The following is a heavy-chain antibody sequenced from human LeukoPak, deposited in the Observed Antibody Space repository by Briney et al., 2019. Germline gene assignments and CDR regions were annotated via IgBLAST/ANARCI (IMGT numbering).Heavy chain of an antibody. D-gene: IGHD6-13*01. Sequence: ASVKVSCKVSGYTLTELSMHWVRQAPGKGLEWMGGFDPEDGETIYAQKFQGRVTITADKSTSTAYMELSSLRSEDTAVYYCARDHSSSWINDYWGQGTLVTVSS. CDR2: FDPEDGET. V-gene: IGHV1-24*01. CDR3: ARDHSSSWINDY. CDR1: GYTLTELS. J-gene: IGHJ4*02.